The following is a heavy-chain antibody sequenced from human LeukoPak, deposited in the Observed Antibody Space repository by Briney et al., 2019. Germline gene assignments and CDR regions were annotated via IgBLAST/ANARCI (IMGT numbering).Heavy chain of an antibody. CDR2: IYYSGNA. CDR3: ARVRSGWAIDY. D-gene: IGHD6-19*01. Sequence: SETLSLTCTVSGGSVTSGSHYWSWVRQPPGRGLEWIGNIYYSGNANYNPSLKSRVTMSVDRSKNQLSLKLSSVTAAGTAVYYCARVRSGWAIDYWGQGTLVTVSS. J-gene: IGHJ4*02. CDR1: GGSVTSGSHY. V-gene: IGHV4-61*01.